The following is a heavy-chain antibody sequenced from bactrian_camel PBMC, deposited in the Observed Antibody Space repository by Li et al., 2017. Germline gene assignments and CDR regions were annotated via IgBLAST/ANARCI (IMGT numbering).Heavy chain of an antibody. CDR1: GYTFSSYC. J-gene: IGHJ4*01. CDR3: AAEPVACPPREWRDYTY. V-gene: IGHV3S1*01. Sequence: HVQLVESGGGSVQAGGSPRLSCAASGYTFSSYCMAWFRQAPGNEREGVASWDTDELKAYADSVKGRFSVSKDKEKRILYLHMSSLKPEDTAVYYCAAEPVACPPREWRDYTYWGQGTQVTVS. D-gene: IGHD2*01. CDR2: WDTDELK.